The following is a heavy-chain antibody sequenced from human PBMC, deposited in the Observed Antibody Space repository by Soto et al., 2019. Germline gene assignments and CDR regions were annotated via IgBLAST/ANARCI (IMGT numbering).Heavy chain of an antibody. D-gene: IGHD3-9*01. CDR1: GFTFSSYE. J-gene: IGHJ4*02. CDR2: ISSSGSTI. Sequence: EVQLVESGGGLVQPGGSLRLSCAASGFTFSSYEMNWVRQAPGKGLEWVSYISSSGSTIYYADSVKGRFTISRDNAKNSLYLQMNSLRAEDTAVYYCARTYYDILTGYYAPHFDYWGQGTLVTVSS. V-gene: IGHV3-48*03. CDR3: ARTYYDILTGYYAPHFDY.